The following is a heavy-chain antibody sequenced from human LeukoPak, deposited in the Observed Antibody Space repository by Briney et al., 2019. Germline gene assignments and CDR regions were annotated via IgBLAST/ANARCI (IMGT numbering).Heavy chain of an antibody. D-gene: IGHD3-16*01. Sequence: PGGSLRLSCAASGFTVTSNHMIWVRQAPRKGLEWVSVIYTGNSTYYADSVRGRVTISRDNSKNTLYPQMNSLRADDSAVYFCARGVPLQFGGQGTLVTVSS. V-gene: IGHV3-53*01. CDR1: GFTVTSNH. CDR3: ARGVPLQF. J-gene: IGHJ4*02. CDR2: IYTGNST.